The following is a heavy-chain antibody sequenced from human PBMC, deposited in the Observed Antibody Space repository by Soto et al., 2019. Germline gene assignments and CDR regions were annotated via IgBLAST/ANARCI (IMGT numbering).Heavy chain of an antibody. Sequence: QVQLVQSGAEVKKPGASVKISCKASGYTFIHYYIHWVRQAPGQGLEWMAIINPNGGSTNYAQKFQGRVTATSDTSTTTVSMELDSLESDDTAVYFCARSLLQGEFWGQGTLVTVSS. CDR1: GYTFIHYY. V-gene: IGHV1-46*01. J-gene: IGHJ4*02. D-gene: IGHD3-16*01. CDR2: INPNGGST. CDR3: ARSLLQGEF.